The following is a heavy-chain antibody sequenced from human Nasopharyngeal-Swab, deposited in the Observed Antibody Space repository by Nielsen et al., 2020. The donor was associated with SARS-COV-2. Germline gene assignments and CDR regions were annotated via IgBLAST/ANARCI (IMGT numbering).Heavy chain of an antibody. D-gene: IGHD4-17*01. Sequence: ASVKVSCKASGYTFTGYYMHWVRQAPGQGLEWMGRINPNSGGTNYAQKFQGRVTMTRDTSISTAYMELSRLRSDDTAVYYCASTVGGSDAFDYWGQGTLVTVSS. CDR1: GYTFTGYY. J-gene: IGHJ4*02. CDR3: ASTVGGSDAFDY. CDR2: INPNSGGT. V-gene: IGHV1-2*06.